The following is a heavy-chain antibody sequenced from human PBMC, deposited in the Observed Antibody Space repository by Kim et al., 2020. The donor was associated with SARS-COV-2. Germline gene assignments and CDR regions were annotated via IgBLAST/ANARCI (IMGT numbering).Heavy chain of an antibody. Sequence: GGSLRLSCAASGFTFSSYAMSWVRQAPGKGLEWVSAISGSGGSTYYADSVKGRFTISRDNSKNTLYLQMNSLRAEDTAVYYCAKDFHMVRGVIRENWFDPWGQGTLVTVSS. D-gene: IGHD3-10*01. CDR2: ISGSGGST. CDR1: GFTFSSYA. J-gene: IGHJ5*02. V-gene: IGHV3-23*01. CDR3: AKDFHMVRGVIRENWFDP.